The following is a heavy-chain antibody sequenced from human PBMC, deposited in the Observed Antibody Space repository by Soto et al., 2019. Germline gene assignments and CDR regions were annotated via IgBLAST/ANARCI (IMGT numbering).Heavy chain of an antibody. CDR2: IFSNDEK. V-gene: IGHV2-26*01. Sequence: ESGPTLVNPTETLTLTCTVSGFSLSNARMGVSWIRQPSGKALEWLAHIFSNDEKSYSTSLKSRLTISKDTSKSQVVPTMTNMDPVDTATYYRARIHSYNWNPNYGMDVWAEGATVTVSS. D-gene: IGHD1-20*01. J-gene: IGHJ6*04. CDR3: ARIHSYNWNPNYGMDV. CDR1: GFSLSNARMG.